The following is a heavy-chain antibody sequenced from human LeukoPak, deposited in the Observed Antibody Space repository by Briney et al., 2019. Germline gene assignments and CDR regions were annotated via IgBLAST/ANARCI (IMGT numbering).Heavy chain of an antibody. Sequence: PGGSLRLSCAASGFTFSSYEMNWVRQAPGKGLEWVSYISSSGSTIYYADSVKGRFTISRDNAKNSLYLQMNSLRAEDTAVYYCARGRYCSGGSCYSVGFDYWGQGTLVTVSS. J-gene: IGHJ4*02. CDR2: ISSSGSTI. D-gene: IGHD2-15*01. CDR3: ARGRYCSGGSCYSVGFDY. V-gene: IGHV3-48*03. CDR1: GFTFSSYE.